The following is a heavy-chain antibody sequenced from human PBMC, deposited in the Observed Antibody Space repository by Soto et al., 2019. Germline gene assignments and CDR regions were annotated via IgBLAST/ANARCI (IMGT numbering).Heavy chain of an antibody. Sequence: ASVKVSCKASGYTFTSYAMHWVRQAPGQRLEWMGWINAGNGNTKYSQKFQGRVTITRDTSASTAYMELSSLRSEDTAVYYCASCAITIIGVVPDFYWGQGPLVTSPQ. V-gene: IGHV1-3*01. CDR2: INAGNGNT. CDR3: ASCAITIIGVVPDFY. CDR1: GYTFTSYA. D-gene: IGHD3-3*01. J-gene: IGHJ4*02.